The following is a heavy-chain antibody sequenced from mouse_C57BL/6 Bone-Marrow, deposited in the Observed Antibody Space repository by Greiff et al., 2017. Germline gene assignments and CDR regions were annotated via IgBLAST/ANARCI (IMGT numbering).Heavy chain of an antibody. D-gene: IGHD2-1*01. CDR3: ARGGNLGAMDY. CDR1: GFTFSDYG. Sequence: EVKVVESGGGLVKPGGSLKLSCAASGFTFSDYGMHWVRQAPEKGLEWVAYISSGSSTIYYADTVKGRFTISRDNAKHTLFLQMTSLRSEDTAMYYCARGGNLGAMDYWGQGTSVTVSS. V-gene: IGHV5-17*01. CDR2: ISSGSSTI. J-gene: IGHJ4*01.